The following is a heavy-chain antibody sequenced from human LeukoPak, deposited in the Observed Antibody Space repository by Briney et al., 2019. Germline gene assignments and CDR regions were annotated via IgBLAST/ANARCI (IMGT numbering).Heavy chain of an antibody. V-gene: IGHV5-51*01. CDR3: ARGAAGTIPDYYYFGLDI. J-gene: IGHJ6*02. CDR1: GYRFTDYW. Sequence: GASLKISCKGSGYRFTDYWIGWVRQMPGKGLEWMGIIYPGDSDTRYSPSFQGQVTISADKSINTAHLQWSSLKASDTAMYYCARGAAGTIPDYYYFGLDIWGQGITVTVSS. CDR2: IYPGDSDT. D-gene: IGHD1-7*01.